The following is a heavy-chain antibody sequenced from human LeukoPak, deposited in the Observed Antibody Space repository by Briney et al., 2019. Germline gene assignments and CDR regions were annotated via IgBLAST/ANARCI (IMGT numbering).Heavy chain of an antibody. D-gene: IGHD2-2*01. CDR1: GYSISSGYY. CDR3: AKNCSSTSCYWNDAFDI. J-gene: IGHJ3*02. V-gene: IGHV4-38-2*01. Sequence: PSETLSLTCAVSGYSISSGYYWGWIRPPPGKELEWIASMYHSGSTYYNPSLKSRVTISVDTSKNQCSLTLSSVTAADTAVYYCAKNCSSTSCYWNDAFDIWGQGTMVTVSS. CDR2: MYHSGST.